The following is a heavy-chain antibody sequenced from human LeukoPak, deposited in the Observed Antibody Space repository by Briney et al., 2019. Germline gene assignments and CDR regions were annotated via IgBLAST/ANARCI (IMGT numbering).Heavy chain of an antibody. J-gene: IGHJ4*02. CDR2: IKQDGSEK. Sequence: SGGSLRLSCAASGFIFSNYWMSWVRQPPGKGLEWVANIKQDGSEKQYVDSVKGRFTISRDNTKKSLYLQMNSLRAEDTAVYYCARDGDPKPFDYWGQGTLVTVSS. CDR3: ARDGDPKPFDY. V-gene: IGHV3-7*03. CDR1: GFIFSNYW. D-gene: IGHD3-10*01.